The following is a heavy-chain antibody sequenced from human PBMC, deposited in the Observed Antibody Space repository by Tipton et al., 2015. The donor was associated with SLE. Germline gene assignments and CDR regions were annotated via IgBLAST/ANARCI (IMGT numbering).Heavy chain of an antibody. CDR1: GFTFSSYA. J-gene: IGHJ4*02. D-gene: IGHD2-2*01. Sequence: SLRLSCAASGFTFSSYAMHWVRQAPGKGLEWVAVISYDGSNKYYADSVKGRFTISRDNSKNTLYLQMNNLRAEDTAVYYCASGYLPAAVDYWGQGTLVTVSS. V-gene: IGHV3-30*04. CDR2: ISYDGSNK. CDR3: ASGYLPAAVDY.